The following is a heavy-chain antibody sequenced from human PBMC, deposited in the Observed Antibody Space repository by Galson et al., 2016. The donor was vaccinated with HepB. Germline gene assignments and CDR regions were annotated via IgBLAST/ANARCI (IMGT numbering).Heavy chain of an antibody. Sequence: ETLSLTCTVSGGSMSTYYWSWIRQPPGKGLEWIGYIYYSGSTIYSPSLKSRVTISVDTSKNQFSLKLSSVTAADTAVYYCARDLTMVTTGWFDPWGQGTLVTVSS. CDR2: IYYSGST. V-gene: IGHV4-59*01. CDR3: ARDLTMVTTGWFDP. D-gene: IGHD5-18*01. J-gene: IGHJ5*02. CDR1: GGSMSTYY.